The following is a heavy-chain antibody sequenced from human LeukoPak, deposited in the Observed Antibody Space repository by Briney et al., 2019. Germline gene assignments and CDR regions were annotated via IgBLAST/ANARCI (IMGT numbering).Heavy chain of an antibody. CDR3: ARGRDSRGYQYKGFDC. CDR2: IYYSGST. CDR1: GGSISSYY. J-gene: IGHJ4*02. D-gene: IGHD3-22*01. Sequence: PSETLSLTCTVSGGSISSYYWSWIRQPPGKGLEWIGYIYYSGSTNYNPSLKSRVTISVDTSKNQFSLRLSSVTAADTAVYYCARGRDSRGYQYKGFDCWGQGTLVTVSS. V-gene: IGHV4-59*08.